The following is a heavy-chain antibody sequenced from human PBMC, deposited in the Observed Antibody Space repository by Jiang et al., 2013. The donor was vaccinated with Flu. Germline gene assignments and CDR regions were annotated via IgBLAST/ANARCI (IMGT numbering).Heavy chain of an antibody. CDR1: GGSFSGYY. J-gene: IGHJ4*02. Sequence: LKPSETLSLTCGVYGGSFSGYYWTWIRQPPEMGLEWIGEINHSGRTNYNPSLKSRLTISVDTSKNQFSLKLSSVTAADTAVYFCARGGRGAYYDILTGYQPGFDYWSQGTLVTVSS. V-gene: IGHV4-34*01. CDR2: INHSGRT. CDR3: ARGGRGAYYDILTGYQPGFDY. D-gene: IGHD3-9*01.